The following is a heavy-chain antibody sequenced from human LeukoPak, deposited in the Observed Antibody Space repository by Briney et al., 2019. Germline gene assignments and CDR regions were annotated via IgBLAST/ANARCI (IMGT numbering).Heavy chain of an antibody. CDR2: IYYSGST. D-gene: IGHD3-3*01. Sequence: SETLSLTCTVSGGSISSSNYYWGWIRQPPGKGLEWILSIYYSGSTYYNPSLKSRVTISIDTSKNQFSLKLTSVTAADAAVYYCARVGDGYDFWSGYYTGGGHYFDSWGQGTPVTVSS. CDR3: ARVGDGYDFWSGYYTGGGHYFDS. CDR1: GGSISSSNYY. V-gene: IGHV4-39*07. J-gene: IGHJ4*02.